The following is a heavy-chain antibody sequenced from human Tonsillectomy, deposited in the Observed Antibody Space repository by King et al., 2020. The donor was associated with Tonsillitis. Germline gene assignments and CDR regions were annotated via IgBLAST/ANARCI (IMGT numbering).Heavy chain of an antibody. CDR1: GFTFSDAW. D-gene: IGHD3-16*01. J-gene: IGHJ4*02. Sequence: VQLVESGGGLVKPGGSLRLSCAASGFTFSDAWMSWVRQAPGKGLEWVGHIKSKTDGGTTDYAAPVKDRFTISRDDSKNTLYLQMNSLKTEDTAVYYCTTDTDDYVGGTSIAFFDYWGQGTLVTVSS. CDR3: TTDTDDYVGGTSIAFFDY. V-gene: IGHV3-15*01. CDR2: IKSKTDGGTT.